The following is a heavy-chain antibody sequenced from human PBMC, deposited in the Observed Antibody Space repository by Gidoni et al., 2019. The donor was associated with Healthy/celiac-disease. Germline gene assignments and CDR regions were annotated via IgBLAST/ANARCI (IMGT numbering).Heavy chain of an antibody. CDR1: GFTFSSCS. Sequence: EVQLVESVLGLVKLGGSLRLTCAASGFTFSSCSMNWVRQAPWKGLEWVASCSSSSSYLYYAESVKGRFTISRENAKNSLYLKMNSLRAEDTAVYYCARDPARGGGYPIIDYWGQGTLVTVSS. D-gene: IGHD3-16*01. CDR2: CSSSSSYL. CDR3: ARDPARGGGYPIIDY. V-gene: IGHV3-21*01. J-gene: IGHJ4*02.